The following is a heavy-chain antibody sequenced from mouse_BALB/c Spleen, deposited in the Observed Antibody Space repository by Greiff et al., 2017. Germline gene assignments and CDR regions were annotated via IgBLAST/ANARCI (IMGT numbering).Heavy chain of an antibody. CDR2: IDPANGNT. CDR1: GFNIKDTY. D-gene: IGHD2-3*01. Sequence: LVESGAELVKPGASVKLSCTASGFNIKDTYMHWVKQRPEQGLEWIGRIDPANGNTKYDPKFQGKATITADTSSNTAYLQLSSLTSEDTAVYYCARDGYYPGWFAYWGQGTLVTVSA. V-gene: IGHV14-3*02. J-gene: IGHJ3*01. CDR3: ARDGYYPGWFAY.